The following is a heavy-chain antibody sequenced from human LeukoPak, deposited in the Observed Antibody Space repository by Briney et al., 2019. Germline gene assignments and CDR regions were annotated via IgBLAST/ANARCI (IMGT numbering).Heavy chain of an antibody. CDR2: ISGSGGST. CDR3: ARDGVHSSGYYYSGYYFDY. Sequence: HAGGSLRLSCAASGFTFSSYAMSWVRQAPGKGLEWVSAISGSGGSTYYADSVKGRFTISRDNSKNTLYLQMNSLRAEDTAVYYCARDGVHSSGYYYSGYYFDYWGQGTLVTVSS. J-gene: IGHJ4*02. D-gene: IGHD3-22*01. CDR1: GFTFSSYA. V-gene: IGHV3-23*01.